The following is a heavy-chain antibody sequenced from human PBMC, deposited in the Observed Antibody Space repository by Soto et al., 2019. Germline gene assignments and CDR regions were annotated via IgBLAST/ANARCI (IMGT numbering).Heavy chain of an antibody. J-gene: IGHJ6*04. D-gene: IGHD3-10*02. CDR3: AKSGGGGMLRRPA. V-gene: IGHV3-23*01. Sequence: GGSLRLSCAASGFTFSSYAMSWVRQAPGKGLEWVSAISGGAGSTYYADSVKGRFTISRDNSKNTLYLQMNSLRAEDTAVYYCAKSGGGGMLRRPAWGKGTTVTVSS. CDR2: ISGGAGST. CDR1: GFTFSSYA.